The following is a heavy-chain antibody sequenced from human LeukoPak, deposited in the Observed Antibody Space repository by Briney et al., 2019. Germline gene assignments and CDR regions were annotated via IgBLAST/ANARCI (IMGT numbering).Heavy chain of an antibody. CDR2: IYYSGST. V-gene: IGHV4-61*01. D-gene: IGHD6-19*01. CDR3: AVYSSGWFDY. J-gene: IGHJ4*02. Sequence: SETLSLTCTVSGGSVSSGSYYWSWIRQPPGKGLEWIGYIYYSGSTNYNPSLKSRVTISVDTSKNQFSLKLSSVTAADTAVYYCAVYSSGWFDYWGQGTLVTVSS. CDR1: GGSVSSGSYY.